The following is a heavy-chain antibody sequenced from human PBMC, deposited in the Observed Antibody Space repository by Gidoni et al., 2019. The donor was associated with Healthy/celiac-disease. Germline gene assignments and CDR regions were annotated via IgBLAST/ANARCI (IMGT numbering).Heavy chain of an antibody. CDR1: GFTFSSYG. CDR3: ATDLGYYGSGSYYPNWFDP. D-gene: IGHD3-10*01. J-gene: IGHJ5*02. CDR2: ISYDGRNE. V-gene: IGHV3-30*03. Sequence: QVQLVESGGGVVQPGRSLRPPCAASGFTFSSYGMHWVRQAPGKGLEWVAVISYDGRNEYYADSVKGRFTISRDNSKNTLYLQMNSPRAEDTAVYYCATDLGYYGSGSYYPNWFDPWGQGTLVTVSS.